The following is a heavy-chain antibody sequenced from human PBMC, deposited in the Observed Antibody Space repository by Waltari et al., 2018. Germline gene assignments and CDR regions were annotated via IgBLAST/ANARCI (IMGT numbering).Heavy chain of an antibody. J-gene: IGHJ4*01. Sequence: QVQLQESGPGLVKPSETLSLTCTVTGGSISRYYWSWIRQPPGKGLEWIVYSYYMGSTNYNPSRKSRVSISVDTSKNQFSLKLSAVTAADTAVYYCARGIAAAAYYFDYWGHGALVTVSS. CDR1: GGSISRYY. CDR2: SYYMGST. D-gene: IGHD6-13*01. V-gene: IGHV4-59*01. CDR3: ARGIAAAAYYFDY.